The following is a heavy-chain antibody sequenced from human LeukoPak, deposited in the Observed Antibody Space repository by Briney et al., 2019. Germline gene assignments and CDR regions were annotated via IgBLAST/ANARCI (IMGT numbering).Heavy chain of an antibody. CDR2: IYHSGGT. D-gene: IGHD6-19*01. CDR1: GGSVNSGTYY. CDR3: ARGFGAGYSSGWYVY. V-gene: IGHV4-61*01. Sequence: SKTLSLTCTVSGGSVNSGTYYWSWIRQPPGKGLEWIGYIYHSGGTNYNPSLKSRVTISVDTSKNQFSLKLSSVTAADTAVYYCARGFGAGYSSGWYVYWGQGTLVTVSS. J-gene: IGHJ4*02.